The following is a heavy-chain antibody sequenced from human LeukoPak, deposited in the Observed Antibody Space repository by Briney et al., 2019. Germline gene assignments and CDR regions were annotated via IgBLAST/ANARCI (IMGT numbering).Heavy chain of an antibody. Sequence: GASVKVSCKASGYTFTSYGITWVRQAPGQGLEWMGWVSVYNGNTKYAQKFQGRVTMTTDTSTSTAYMELRSLRSDDTAVFYCARAIGWSTVPTYDAFDIWGQGTMVPVSS. J-gene: IGHJ3*02. D-gene: IGHD4-17*01. CDR3: ARAIGWSTVPTYDAFDI. V-gene: IGHV1-18*01. CDR1: GYTFTSYG. CDR2: VSVYNGNT.